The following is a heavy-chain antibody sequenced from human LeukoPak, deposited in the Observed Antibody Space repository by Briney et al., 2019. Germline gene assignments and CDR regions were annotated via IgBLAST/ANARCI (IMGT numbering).Heavy chain of an antibody. CDR2: ISAYNGNT. CDR3: ATDLSRATIFGAAPWDDAFDI. J-gene: IGHJ3*02. CDR1: GYTFTSYG. D-gene: IGHD3-3*01. V-gene: IGHV1-18*01. Sequence: ASVKVSCKASGYTFTSYGISWVRQAPGQGLEWMGWISAYNGNTNYAQKLQGRVTMTTDTSTSTAYMELSSLRSEDTAVYYCATDLSRATIFGAAPWDDAFDIWGQGTMVTVSS.